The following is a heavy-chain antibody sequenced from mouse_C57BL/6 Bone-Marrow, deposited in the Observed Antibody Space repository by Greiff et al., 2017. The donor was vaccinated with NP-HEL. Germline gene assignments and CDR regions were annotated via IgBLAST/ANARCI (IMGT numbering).Heavy chain of an antibody. V-gene: IGHV1-62-2*01. Sequence: QVQLQQSGAELVKPGASVKLSCKASGYTFTEYTIHWVKQRSGQGLEWIGWFYPGSGSIKYNEKFKDKATLTADKSSSTVYMELSRLTSEDSAVYFCARHEVHYYGSSYGYYFDYWGQGTTLTVSS. CDR3: ARHEVHYYGSSYGYYFDY. CDR2: FYPGSGSI. D-gene: IGHD1-1*01. CDR1: GYTFTEYT. J-gene: IGHJ2*01.